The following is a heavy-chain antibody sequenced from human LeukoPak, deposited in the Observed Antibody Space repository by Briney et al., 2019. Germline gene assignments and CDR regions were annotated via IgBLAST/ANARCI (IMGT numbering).Heavy chain of an antibody. V-gene: IGHV4-34*01. CDR3: ARGHVGSYAYYYYYGMDV. J-gene: IGHJ6*02. Sequence: SETLSLTCAVYGGSFSGYYWSWIRQPPKKGLEWIGEINHSGSTNYNPSLKSRVTISVDTSKNQFSLKVRSVTAADTAVYYCARGHVGSYAYYYYYGMDVWGQGTTVTVSS. CDR2: INHSGST. D-gene: IGHD2-8*01. CDR1: GGSFSGYY.